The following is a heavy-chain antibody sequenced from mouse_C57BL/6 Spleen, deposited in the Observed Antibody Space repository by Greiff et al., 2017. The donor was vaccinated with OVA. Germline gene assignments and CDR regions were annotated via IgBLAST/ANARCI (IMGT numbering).Heavy chain of an antibody. CDR1: GYAFTNYL. V-gene: IGHV1-54*01. Sequence: QVQLKESGAELVRPGTSVKVSCKASGYAFTNYLIEWVKQRPGQGLEWIGVINPGSGGTNYNEKFKGKATLTADKSSSTAYMQLSSLTSEDSAVYFCAREDYGSSYAMDYWGQGTSVTVSS. J-gene: IGHJ4*01. CDR3: AREDYGSSYAMDY. D-gene: IGHD1-1*01. CDR2: INPGSGGT.